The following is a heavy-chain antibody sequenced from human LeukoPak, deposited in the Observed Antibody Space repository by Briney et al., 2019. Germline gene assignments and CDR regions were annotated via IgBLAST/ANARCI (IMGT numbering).Heavy chain of an antibody. CDR2: ISSTGGTT. V-gene: IGHV3-23*01. Sequence: GGTLRLSCAASGITFSSYGMSWVRQAPGKGLEWVSSISSTGGTTYYADSVKGPFTISRDNSKNTLYLQMNSLRAEDTAIYYCAKNGDRGAYCTGGTCYPYFYYYMDVWGKGTTVTI. CDR1: GITFSSYG. CDR3: AKNGDRGAYCTGGTCYPYFYYYMDV. J-gene: IGHJ6*03. D-gene: IGHD2-15*01.